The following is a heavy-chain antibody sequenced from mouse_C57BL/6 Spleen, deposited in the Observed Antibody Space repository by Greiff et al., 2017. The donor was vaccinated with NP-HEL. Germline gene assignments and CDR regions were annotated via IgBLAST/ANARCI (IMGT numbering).Heavy chain of an antibody. CDR3: AREGDYGNYV. V-gene: IGHV1-76*01. CDR1: GYTFTDYY. CDR2: IYPGSGNT. D-gene: IGHD2-1*01. J-gene: IGHJ3*01. Sequence: QVQLQQSGAELVRPGASVKLSCKASGYTFTDYYINWVKQRPGQGLEWIARIYPGSGNTYYNEKFKGKATLTAEKSSRTAYMQLSSLTSEDSAVYFCAREGDYGNYVWGQGTLVTVSA.